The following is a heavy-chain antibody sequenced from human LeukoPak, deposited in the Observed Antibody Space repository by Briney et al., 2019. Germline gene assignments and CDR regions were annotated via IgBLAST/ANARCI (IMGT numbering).Heavy chain of an antibody. J-gene: IGHJ4*02. CDR1: GYTFTSND. CDR3: ARVKGPLGSPHFDY. V-gene: IGHV1-8*01. D-gene: IGHD1-14*01. CDR2: MNPNSGNT. Sequence: ASVKVSCKASGYTFTSNDINWVRQATGQGLEWMGWMNPNSGNTGYAQKFQGRLTMTRDTSISTAYMELSSLISDDTAVYYCARVKGPLGSPHFDYWGQGTLVTVSS.